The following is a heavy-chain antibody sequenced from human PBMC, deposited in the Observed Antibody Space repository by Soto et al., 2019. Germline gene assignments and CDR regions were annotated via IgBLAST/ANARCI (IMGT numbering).Heavy chain of an antibody. D-gene: IGHD4-17*01. CDR1: GFTFSDYW. J-gene: IGHJ5*02. CDR3: ARGNYGGWFDP. CDR2: INSDGSST. Sequence: EVQLVESGGGLVQPGGSLRLSCAASGFTFSDYWMHWVRQAPGKGLVWVSRINSDGSSTNYADSVKGRFTISRDNAKNTLYLKMNSLRAEDTAVYYCARGNYGGWFDPWGQGTLVTVSS. V-gene: IGHV3-74*01.